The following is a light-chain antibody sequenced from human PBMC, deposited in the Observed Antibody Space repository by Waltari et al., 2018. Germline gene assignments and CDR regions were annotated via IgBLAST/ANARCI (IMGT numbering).Light chain of an antibody. V-gene: IGLV2-8*01. J-gene: IGLJ2*01. CDR3: SSYAGNNHLI. CDR2: EVS. CDR1: SGDIGTFKH. Sequence: QSALTQPPSASGSPGQSLTISCTGSSGDIGTFKHVSWYQQHPGKAPKVIIYEVSKRPSGVPGRFSASKSDNTASLTVSGLQSDDEAIYYCSSYAGNNHLIFGGGTRVTVL.